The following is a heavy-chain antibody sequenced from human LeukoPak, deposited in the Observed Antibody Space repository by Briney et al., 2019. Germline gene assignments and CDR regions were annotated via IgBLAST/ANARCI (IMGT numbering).Heavy chain of an antibody. J-gene: IGHJ4*02. CDR2: TSGSGGST. V-gene: IGHV3-23*01. D-gene: IGHD3-22*01. CDR3: AKDNRGTIVVVTPYYFDY. Sequence: GGSLRLSCAASGFTFGTYAMSWVRQAPGKGLEWVSDTSGSGGSTYYADSVKGRFTISRDNSKNTLYLQMNSLRAEDTAIYYCAKDNRGTIVVVTPYYFDYWGQGTLVTVSS. CDR1: GFTFGTYA.